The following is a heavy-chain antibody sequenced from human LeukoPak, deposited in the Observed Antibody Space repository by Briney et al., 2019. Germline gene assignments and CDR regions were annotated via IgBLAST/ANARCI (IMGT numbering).Heavy chain of an antibody. Sequence: PGGSLRLSCAASGFTFSDYSMNWVRQAPGKGLEWVASISRTSRHEYYAGSVEGRFTISRDNADNSLYLRMNGLRADDMAVYFCVRDLMSMGATTAYLHHWGQGTLVTVSS. CDR1: GFTFSDYS. D-gene: IGHD1-26*01. V-gene: IGHV3-21*01. J-gene: IGHJ1*01. CDR2: ISRTSRHE. CDR3: VRDLMSMGATTAYLHH.